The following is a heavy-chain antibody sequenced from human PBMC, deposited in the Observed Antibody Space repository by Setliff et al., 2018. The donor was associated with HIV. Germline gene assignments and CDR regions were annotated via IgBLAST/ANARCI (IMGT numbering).Heavy chain of an antibody. J-gene: IGHJ4*02. CDR1: GGTFSGYA. Sequence: GASVKVSCKASGGTFSGYALTWVRQAPGQGLQWMGGIIPVVDAGTYAQSFQGRLTITADKSTSTIYLELTGLRSDDTAVYYCAGGIEYRSNAYVAEYFDLWGQGTLVTVSS. V-gene: IGHV1-69*06. CDR3: AGGIEYRSNAYVAEYFDL. CDR2: IIPVVDAG. D-gene: IGHD6-6*01.